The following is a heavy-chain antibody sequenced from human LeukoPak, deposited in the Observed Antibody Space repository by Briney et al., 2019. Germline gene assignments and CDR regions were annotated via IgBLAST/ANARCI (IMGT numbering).Heavy chain of an antibody. CDR1: GYTFTSYG. CDR2: ISAYNGNT. CDR3: ARAHYYGSGSQPWSDY. J-gene: IGHJ4*02. V-gene: IGHV1-18*01. D-gene: IGHD3-10*01. Sequence: ASVKVSCKASGYTFTSYGISWVRQAPGQGLEWMGWISAYNGNTNYAQKLQGRVTMTTDTSTSTAYMELRSLRSDDTAVYYCARAHYYGSGSQPWSDYWGQGTLVTVSS.